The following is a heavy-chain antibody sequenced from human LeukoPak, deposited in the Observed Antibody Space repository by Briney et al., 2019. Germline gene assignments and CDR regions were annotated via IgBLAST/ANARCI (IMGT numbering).Heavy chain of an antibody. D-gene: IGHD3-10*01. J-gene: IGHJ4*02. V-gene: IGHV3-21*01. Sequence: GGSLRLSCAASGFTFSSYSMNWVRQAPGKGLEWVSSISSSSSYIYYADSVKGRFTISRDNAKNSLYLQMNSLRAEDTAVYYCARQLLWFGEPGDYFDYWGQGTLVTVSS. CDR3: ARQLLWFGEPGDYFDY. CDR1: GFTFSSYS. CDR2: ISSSSSYI.